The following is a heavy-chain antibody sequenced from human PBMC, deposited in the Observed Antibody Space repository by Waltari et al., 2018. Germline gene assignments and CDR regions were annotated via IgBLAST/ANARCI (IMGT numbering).Heavy chain of an antibody. V-gene: IGHV3-30*18. D-gene: IGHD3-22*01. CDR3: AQDARSSGYALYYFEL. CDR1: GISFSNYA. J-gene: IGHJ4*02. Sequence: QGQLVESGGGVVQPGKSLRLSCTASGISFSNYAIYWVRQAPGKGLVLVAVIVYDGSGKNYADSVKGRFTISRDNSKNTVHLQMTSLTTEDTAVYYCAQDARSSGYALYYFELWGQGTLVTVSS. CDR2: IVYDGSGK.